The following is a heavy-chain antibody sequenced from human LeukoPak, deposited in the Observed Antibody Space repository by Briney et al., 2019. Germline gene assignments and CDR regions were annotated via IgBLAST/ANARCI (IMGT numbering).Heavy chain of an antibody. CDR1: GGSISSSSYY. Sequence: PSETLSLTCTVSGGSISSSSYYWGWIRQPPGKGLEWIGSIYYSGSTYYNPSLKSRVTISVDTSKNQFSLKLSSVTAADTAVYYCARHSTRYCSGGSCKRGVWFDPWGQGTLVTVSS. CDR2: IYYSGST. CDR3: ARHSTRYCSGGSCKRGVWFDP. J-gene: IGHJ5*02. V-gene: IGHV4-39*01. D-gene: IGHD2-15*01.